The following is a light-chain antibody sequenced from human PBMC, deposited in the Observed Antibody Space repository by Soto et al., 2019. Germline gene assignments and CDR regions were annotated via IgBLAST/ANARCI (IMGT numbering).Light chain of an antibody. CDR3: AEWDDSLNGYV. Sequence: QSVLTQPPSASGTPGQRVTISCSGSTSDIGSNIVNWYQHLPGTAPKLLIYSNNERPSGVPDRFSGSKSGTSASLAISGLQSEDEADYFCAEWDDSLNGYVFGTGTKVTVL. J-gene: IGLJ1*01. CDR2: SNN. CDR1: TSDIGSNI. V-gene: IGLV1-44*01.